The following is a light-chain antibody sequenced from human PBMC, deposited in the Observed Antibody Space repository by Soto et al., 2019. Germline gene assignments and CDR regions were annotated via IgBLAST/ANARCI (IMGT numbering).Light chain of an antibody. J-gene: IGLJ3*02. Sequence: QSMLTQPPSVSAAPGQKVTISCSGSNSNIGNNYVSWYQQVPGTAPKLLISHNYRRLSGIPDRFSGSKSGTSATLGITGLQTGDEADYYCGTWDTSLNSALFGGGTKVTVL. CDR2: HNY. V-gene: IGLV1-51*01. CDR3: GTWDTSLNSAL. CDR1: NSNIGNNY.